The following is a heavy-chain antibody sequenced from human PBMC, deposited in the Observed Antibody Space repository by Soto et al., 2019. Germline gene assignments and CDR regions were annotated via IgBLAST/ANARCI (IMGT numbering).Heavy chain of an antibody. J-gene: IGHJ4*02. CDR3: ARGVAGSGFDL. CDR2: TYYRSNWRH. V-gene: IGHV6-1*01. CDR1: GYSVSSNTAA. Sequence: PSKTLSLTCAMSGYSVSSNTAALNWTRSSPSRGLEWLGRTYYRSNWRHDYAVSVKSRITVNPDTSKNHFSLQLNSVTPDDTAVYYCARGVAGSGFDLWGQGTLVTVSS. D-gene: IGHD6-19*01.